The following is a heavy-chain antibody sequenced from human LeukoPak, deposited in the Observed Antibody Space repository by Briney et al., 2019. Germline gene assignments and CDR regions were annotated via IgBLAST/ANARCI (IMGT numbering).Heavy chain of an antibody. CDR3: ATVTYIYYYDSSGYFDY. J-gene: IGHJ4*02. D-gene: IGHD3-22*01. CDR1: GYTFTGYY. Sequence: ASVKVSCKASGYTFTGYYMHWVRQAPGQGLEWMGWINPNSGGTNYAQKFQGRVTMTRDTSISTAYMELSRLRSDDTAVYYCATVTYIYYYDSSGYFDYWGQGTLVTVSS. CDR2: INPNSGGT. V-gene: IGHV1-2*02.